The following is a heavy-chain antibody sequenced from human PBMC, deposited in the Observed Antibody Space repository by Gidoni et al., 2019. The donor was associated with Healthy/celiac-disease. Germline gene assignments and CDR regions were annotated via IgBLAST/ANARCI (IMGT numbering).Heavy chain of an antibody. J-gene: IGHJ4*02. CDR1: GFTFSSYG. Sequence: QVRLVESGGGVVQPGRPLGLSGEAPGFTFSSYGMHWVRQAPGKGVEWVAVIWYDGSNKYYADSVKGRFTISRDNSKNTLYLQMNSLRAEDTAVYYCARDHEWELRGPFDYWGQGTLVTVSS. CDR3: ARDHEWELRGPFDY. CDR2: IWYDGSNK. D-gene: IGHD1-26*01. V-gene: IGHV3-33*01.